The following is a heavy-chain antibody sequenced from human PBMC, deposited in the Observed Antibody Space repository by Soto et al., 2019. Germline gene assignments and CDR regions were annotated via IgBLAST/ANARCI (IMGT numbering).Heavy chain of an antibody. CDR1: GYVFSSYW. CDR3: VRGVQGSRYFEL. Sequence: EVKLVESGGGLVQPGGSLRLSCAASGYVFSSYWMHWVRQAPGKGLVWVSRVNSDGSGTTYADSVNGRFTISRDNAKKTLYLQMNGLRVEDTAVYYCVRGVQGSRYFELWGRGTLVTVSS. V-gene: IGHV3-74*01. CDR2: VNSDGSGT. J-gene: IGHJ2*01.